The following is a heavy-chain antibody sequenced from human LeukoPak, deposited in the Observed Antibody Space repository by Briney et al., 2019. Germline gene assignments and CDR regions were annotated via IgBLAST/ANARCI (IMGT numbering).Heavy chain of an antibody. CDR2: IRRKTDGETT. D-gene: IGHD2-21*01. Sequence: GGSLRLSCAASGFTFSNVWMSWVRQVPGKGLEWVGRIRRKTDGETTDHAAPVKGRFTISRDDSKNTLYLQMNSLKTEDTAVYYCVTDLVIRGYFDYWGQGALVTVSS. CDR3: VTDLVIRGYFDY. CDR1: GFTFSNVW. J-gene: IGHJ4*02. V-gene: IGHV3-15*01.